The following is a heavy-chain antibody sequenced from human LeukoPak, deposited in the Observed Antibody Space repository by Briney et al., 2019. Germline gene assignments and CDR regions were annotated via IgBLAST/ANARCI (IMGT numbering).Heavy chain of an antibody. J-gene: IGHJ6*04. V-gene: IGHV3-49*04. CDR3: TRDRSLNYYESSRHYGMDV. CDR2: IRGKDYGGTT. Sequence: GGSLRLSCTPSGFNSGNYAMTWVRQAPGKELEWVGLIRGKDYGGTTDYAASVKGRFTISRDDSKGIAYLQMNSVKTEDTAVYYCTRDRSLNYYESSRHYGMDVWGKGTTVTVSS. D-gene: IGHD3-22*01. CDR1: GFNSGNYA.